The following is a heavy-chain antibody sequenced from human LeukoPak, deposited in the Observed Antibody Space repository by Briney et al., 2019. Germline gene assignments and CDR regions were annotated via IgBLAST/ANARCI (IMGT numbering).Heavy chain of an antibody. Sequence: GGSLRLSCAASGLTFSNYWMHWVRQAPGKGLVWVSRINSDGSSTNYADSEKGRFTISRDNAKNTLYLQMNSLRADDTGMYYCARVDTATTLFPFWGQGTLVTVSS. V-gene: IGHV3-74*01. J-gene: IGHJ4*02. CDR2: INSDGSST. CDR3: ARVDTATTLFPF. D-gene: IGHD4-17*01. CDR1: GLTFSNYW.